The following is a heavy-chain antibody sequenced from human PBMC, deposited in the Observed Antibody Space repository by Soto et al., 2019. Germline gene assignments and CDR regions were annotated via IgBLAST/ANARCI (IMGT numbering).Heavy chain of an antibody. J-gene: IGHJ5*02. D-gene: IGHD3-10*01. Sequence: QVQLVESGGGVVQPGRSLTLSCAGSGFTFSDYGMHWVRQAPGKGLPWVALISNDGGSKKYAESVKGRFTISRDNSKTTLSLDMPRLRPEDTAVYHCARRTSTVREGYNWCDPWGQGTLVTVSS. V-gene: IGHV3-30*03. CDR1: GFTFSDYG. CDR3: ARRTSTVREGYNWCDP. CDR2: ISNDGGSK.